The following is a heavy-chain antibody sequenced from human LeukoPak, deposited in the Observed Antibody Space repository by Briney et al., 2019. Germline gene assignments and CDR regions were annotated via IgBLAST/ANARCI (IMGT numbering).Heavy chain of an antibody. D-gene: IGHD2-2*01. Sequence: GASVKVSCTASGCAFSAYDIHWVRQAPGPGVEWMGWINPNSGGTNYAQKFQGRVTMTRDTSISTVYMELSRLRSDDTAVYYCARARLRIAAVPTGIHYYHMDVWGKATTVTVS. CDR2: INPNSGGT. V-gene: IGHV1-2*02. CDR3: ARARLRIAAVPTGIHYYHMDV. J-gene: IGHJ6*03. CDR1: GCAFSAYD.